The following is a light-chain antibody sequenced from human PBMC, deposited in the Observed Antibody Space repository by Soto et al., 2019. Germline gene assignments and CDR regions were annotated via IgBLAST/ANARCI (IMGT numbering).Light chain of an antibody. J-gene: IGLJ2*01. CDR3: TSYTSISTLV. Sequence: QSALTQPASVSGSPGQSITISCTGTSSDIGGYNSVSWYQQHPGKVPKLIIYEVTNRPSGISNCFSGSKSGNTASLTISGLQAEDEADYYCTSYTSISTLVFGGGTKVTVL. V-gene: IGLV2-14*01. CDR2: EVT. CDR1: SSDIGGYNS.